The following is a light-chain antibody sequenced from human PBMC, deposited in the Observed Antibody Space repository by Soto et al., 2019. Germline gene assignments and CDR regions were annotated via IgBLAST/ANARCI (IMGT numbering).Light chain of an antibody. CDR2: DAG. CDR1: QSVSSY. Sequence: EIVLTQSPATLSLSPGERATLSCRASQSVSSYLAWYQQKPGQAPRLLIYDAGNRATGVPARFSGSGSGTAFTLTISSLEPEDFAVYYCQQRSNWRYTFGQGTKLEIQ. J-gene: IGKJ2*01. V-gene: IGKV3-11*01. CDR3: QQRSNWRYT.